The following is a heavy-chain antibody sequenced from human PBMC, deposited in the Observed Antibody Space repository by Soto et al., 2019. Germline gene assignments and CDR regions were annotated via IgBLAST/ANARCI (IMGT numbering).Heavy chain of an antibody. CDR2: IYYSGST. CDR1: GGSINSGAYY. V-gene: IGHV4-31*03. Sequence: QVQLQESGPGLVKPSQTLSLTCTVSGGSINSGAYYWSWIRQHPGKSLEWIGYIYYSGSTYYNPSLKSRVTLSVDTAKNQFSLKLSYVTAADTAVYYCARVRGETHFDYWGQGTLVTVSS. J-gene: IGHJ4*02. CDR3: ARVRGETHFDY.